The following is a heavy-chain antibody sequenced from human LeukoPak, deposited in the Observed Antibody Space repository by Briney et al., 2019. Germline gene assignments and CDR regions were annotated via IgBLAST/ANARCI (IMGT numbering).Heavy chain of an antibody. D-gene: IGHD2-21*01. J-gene: IGHJ6*02. V-gene: IGHV3-30*18. CDR3: AKDSLQIVYYGMDV. CDR2: ISYDGSNK. Sequence: GRSLRLSCAASGFTFSCYGMHWVRQAPGKGLEWVAVISYDGSNKYYADSVKGRFTISRDNSKNTLYLQMNSLRAEDTAVYYCAKDSLQIVYYGMDVWGQGTTVTVSS. CDR1: GFTFSCYG.